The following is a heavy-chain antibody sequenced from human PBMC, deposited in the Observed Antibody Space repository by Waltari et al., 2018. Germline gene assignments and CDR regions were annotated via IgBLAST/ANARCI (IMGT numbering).Heavy chain of an antibody. CDR3: ARDPHQIAVAHWFDP. CDR1: GFTFRVYE. V-gene: IGHV3-48*03. J-gene: IGHJ5*02. Sequence: EVQLVESGGGLVQPGGSLRLSCAASGFTFRVYEMIWVRQAPGKGLEWVSYISGSGSIIDYADSVKGRFTISRDNAKNSLYLQMNNLRAEDTAVYYCARDPHQIAVAHWFDPWGQGTLVTVSS. D-gene: IGHD2-2*01. CDR2: ISGSGSII.